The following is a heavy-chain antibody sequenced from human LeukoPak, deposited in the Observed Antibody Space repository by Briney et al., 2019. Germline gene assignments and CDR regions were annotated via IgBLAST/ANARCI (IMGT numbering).Heavy chain of an antibody. CDR3: ARVAALAGIGWGDFDY. J-gene: IGHJ4*02. D-gene: IGHD6-19*01. CDR2: INPNSGGT. V-gene: IGHV1-2*02. CDR1: GYTFTGYY. Sequence: ASVKVSCKASGYTFTGYYMHWVRQAPGQGLEWMGWINPNSGGTNYAQKFQGRVTMTRDTSISTAYMELSRLKSDDTAVYYCARVAALAGIGWGDFDYWGQGTLVTVSS.